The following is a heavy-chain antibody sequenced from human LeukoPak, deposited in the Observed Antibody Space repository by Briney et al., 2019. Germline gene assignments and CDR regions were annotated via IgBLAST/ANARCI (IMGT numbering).Heavy chain of an antibody. CDR2: INHSGST. CDR1: GGSFSGYY. Sequence: NSSETLSLTCAVYGGSFSGYYWSWIRQPPGKGLEWIGEINHSGSTNYNPSLKSRVTISVDTSKNQFSLKLSSVTAADMAVYYCARVGGTNYYYYGMDVWGQGTTVTVSS. J-gene: IGHJ6*02. D-gene: IGHD3-10*01. V-gene: IGHV4-34*01. CDR3: ARVGGTNYYYYGMDV.